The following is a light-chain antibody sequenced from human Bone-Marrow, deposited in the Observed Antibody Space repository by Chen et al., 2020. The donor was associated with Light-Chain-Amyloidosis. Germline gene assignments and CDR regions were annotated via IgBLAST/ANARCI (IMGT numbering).Light chain of an antibody. CDR3: TQNLRMQHVESPPVT. V-gene: IGKV2-28*01. CDR2: LGS. J-gene: IGKJ5*01. Sequence: VMTQSPLSLPVTPGEPASISCRSSQSLLYSDGYKYLARSLQKPGQSPQLLIYLGSYRASGVPDRFSGSGSGTDFTLKISRVEAEDVGVYYCTQNLRMQHVESPPVTFGQGTRLEIK. CDR1: QSLLYSDGYKY.